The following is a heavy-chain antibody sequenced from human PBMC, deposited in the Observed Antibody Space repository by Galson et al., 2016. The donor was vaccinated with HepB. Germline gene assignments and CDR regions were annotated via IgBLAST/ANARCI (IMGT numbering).Heavy chain of an antibody. CDR3: ASSVAAAGNWFYP. J-gene: IGHJ5*02. Sequence: SLRLSCAASGFTFSSYWMHWVRQAPGKGLVWVSRINSDGSSTSYADSVKGRFTTSRDKAKNTRYLQMNSLRAEDTAVYYCASSVAAAGNWFYPWGQGTLVTVSS. D-gene: IGHD6-13*01. CDR2: INSDGSST. V-gene: IGHV3-74*01. CDR1: GFTFSSYW.